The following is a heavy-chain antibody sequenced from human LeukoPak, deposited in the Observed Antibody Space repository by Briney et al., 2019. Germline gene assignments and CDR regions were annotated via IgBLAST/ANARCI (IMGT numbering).Heavy chain of an antibody. J-gene: IGHJ4*02. CDR1: GFTFSSYS. V-gene: IGHV3-21*01. CDR2: ISSSSSYI. D-gene: IGHD7-27*01. CDR3: AREIVNDWGLDY. Sequence: PGGSLRLSCAASGFTFSSYSMNWVRQAPGKGLEWVSSISSSSSYIYYADSVKGRFTISRDNAKNSLYLQMNSLRAEDTAVYYCAREIVNDWGLDYWGQGTLVTVSS.